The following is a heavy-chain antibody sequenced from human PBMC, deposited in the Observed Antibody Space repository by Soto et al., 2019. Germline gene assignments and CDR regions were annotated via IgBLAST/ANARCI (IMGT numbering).Heavy chain of an antibody. CDR2: IYYSGST. Sequence: QVQLQESGPGLVKPSETLSLTCTVSGGSVSSGSYYWSWIRQPPGKGLEWIGYIYYSGSTNYNPSLKSRVTISVDTSKNQCSLKLSAVTAADTAVYYCASANCTNGVCYYGFGMDVWGQGTTVTVSS. D-gene: IGHD2-8*01. CDR3: ASANCTNGVCYYGFGMDV. CDR1: GGSVSSGSYY. V-gene: IGHV4-61*01. J-gene: IGHJ6*02.